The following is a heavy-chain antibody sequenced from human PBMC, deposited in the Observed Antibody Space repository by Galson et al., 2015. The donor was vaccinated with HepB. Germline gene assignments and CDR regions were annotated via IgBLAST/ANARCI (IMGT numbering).Heavy chain of an antibody. CDR2: IYYSGST. CDR1: GGSISSSNYY. V-gene: IGHV4-39*07. D-gene: IGHD2-15*01. CDR3: AREKDCSGGSCWGDWFDP. Sequence: LSLTCTVSGGSISSSNYYWGWIRQPPGKGLEWIGSIYYSGSTYYNPSLKSRVTISADTSKNQFSLKLSSVTAADTAVYYCAREKDCSGGSCWGDWFDPWGQGTLVTVSS. J-gene: IGHJ5*02.